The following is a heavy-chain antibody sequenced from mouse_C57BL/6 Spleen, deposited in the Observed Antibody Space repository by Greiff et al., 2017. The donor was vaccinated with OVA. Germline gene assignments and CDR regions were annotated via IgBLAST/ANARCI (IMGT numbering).Heavy chain of an antibody. CDR1: GFTFSSYA. J-gene: IGHJ2*01. Sequence: EVMLVESGGGLVKPGGSLKLSCAASGFTFSSYAMSWVRQTPEKRLEWVATISDGGSYTYYPDNVKGRFTISRDKAKNNLYRQMSHLKSEDTAMYYCARDRNSNYVYFDYWGQGTTLTVSS. D-gene: IGHD2-5*01. CDR2: ISDGGSYT. CDR3: ARDRNSNYVYFDY. V-gene: IGHV5-4*01.